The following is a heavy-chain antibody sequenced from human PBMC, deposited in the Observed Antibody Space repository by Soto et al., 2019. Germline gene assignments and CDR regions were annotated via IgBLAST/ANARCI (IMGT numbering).Heavy chain of an antibody. CDR2: ISAYNGNT. CDR3: ARTAGYRVGVLKDDY. D-gene: IGHD3-16*02. Sequence: QVPLVQSGAEVKKPGASVKVSCKASGYTFTSYGISWVRQAPGQGLEWMGWISAYNGNTNYAQKLQGRVTMTTDTSTSTAYRELRSLRSDDTAVYYCARTAGYRVGVLKDDYWGQGPLVTVSS. J-gene: IGHJ4*02. CDR1: GYTFTSYG. V-gene: IGHV1-18*01.